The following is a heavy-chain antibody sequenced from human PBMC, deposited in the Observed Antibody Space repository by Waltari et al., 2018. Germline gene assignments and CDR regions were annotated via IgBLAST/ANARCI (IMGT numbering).Heavy chain of an antibody. CDR1: GFTFSSYW. Sequence: EVQLVESGGGLVQPGGSLRLSCAASGFTFSSYWMSWVRQAPGKGREWVANIKQDGSEKEYVDSVKGRFTISRDNAKNSLYLQMNSLRAEDTAVYYCASTLRGDFWSGYYYYGMDVWGQGTTVTVSS. CDR3: ASTLRGDFWSGYYYYGMDV. V-gene: IGHV3-7*01. D-gene: IGHD3-3*01. CDR2: IKQDGSEK. J-gene: IGHJ6*02.